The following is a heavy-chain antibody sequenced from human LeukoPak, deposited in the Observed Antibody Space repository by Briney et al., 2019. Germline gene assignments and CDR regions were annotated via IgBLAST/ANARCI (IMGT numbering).Heavy chain of an antibody. J-gene: IGHJ4*02. D-gene: IGHD5-12*01. CDR3: AKDALAMISDSSHFDY. Sequence: PGGSLRLSCAASGFTFDDYAMHSVRQAPGKGLELVSGISWNSGRIGYADSVKGRFTISRDNAKSSLYLQMNSLRAEDTALYYCAKDALAMISDSSHFDYWGQGTLVTVSS. CDR2: ISWNSGRI. CDR1: GFTFDDYA. V-gene: IGHV3-9*01.